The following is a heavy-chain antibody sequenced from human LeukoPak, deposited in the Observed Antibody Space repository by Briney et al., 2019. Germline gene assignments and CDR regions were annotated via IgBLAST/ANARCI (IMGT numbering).Heavy chain of an antibody. D-gene: IGHD3-10*01. CDR1: GYTFTGYY. CDR2: INPNSGGT. CDR3: ASPAPGYYGSGSYHPFDI. J-gene: IGHJ3*02. Sequence: ASVKVSCNASGYTFTGYYMHWVRQAPGQGLQWMGWINPNSGGTNYAQKFQGRVTMTRDTSISTAYMELSRLRSDDTAVYYCASPAPGYYGSGSYHPFDIWGQGTMVTVSS. V-gene: IGHV1-2*02.